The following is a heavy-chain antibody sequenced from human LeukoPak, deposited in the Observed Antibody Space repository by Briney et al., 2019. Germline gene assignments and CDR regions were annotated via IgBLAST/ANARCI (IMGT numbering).Heavy chain of an antibody. CDR2: INDRGRT. CDR1: GYSITFGYH. D-gene: IGHD2-15*01. J-gene: IGHJ5*02. CDR3: AREISAVPTTMLRDYFDP. Sequence: AETLSLTCDVSGYSITFGYHWGWSRQPPGRGLEGITSINDRGRTYYNPSLAGRVITSGDTAKNRFSLEISSVTDADTAVYFCAREISAVPTTMLRDYFDPWGQGILVTVSS. V-gene: IGHV4-38-2*02.